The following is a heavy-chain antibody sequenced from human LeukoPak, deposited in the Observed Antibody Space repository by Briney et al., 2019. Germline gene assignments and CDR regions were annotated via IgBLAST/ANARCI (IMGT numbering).Heavy chain of an antibody. V-gene: IGHV4-31*03. CDR2: IYYSGST. CDR1: GGSISSGGYS. Sequence: PSQTLSLTCTVSGGSISSGGYSWSWIRQHPGKGLEWIGYIYYSGSTYYNPSLKSRVTISVDTSKNQFSLKLSSVTAADTAVYYCARASVDWGYFDYWGQGTLVTVSS. D-gene: IGHD3-16*01. CDR3: ARASVDWGYFDY. J-gene: IGHJ4*02.